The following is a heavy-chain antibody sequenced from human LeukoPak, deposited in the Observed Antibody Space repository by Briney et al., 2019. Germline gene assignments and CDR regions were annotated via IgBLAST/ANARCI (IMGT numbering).Heavy chain of an antibody. Sequence: GASVKVSCQASGYNFNTYDINWLRQATGQGLEWMGWMNPNSGNTGYAQKFQGRVTITRNTSISTAYMELSSLRSEDTAVYYCARSSGDYDFDYWGQGTLVTVSS. CDR2: MNPNSGNT. CDR1: GYNFNTYD. CDR3: ARSSGDYDFDY. D-gene: IGHD4-17*01. V-gene: IGHV1-8*01. J-gene: IGHJ4*02.